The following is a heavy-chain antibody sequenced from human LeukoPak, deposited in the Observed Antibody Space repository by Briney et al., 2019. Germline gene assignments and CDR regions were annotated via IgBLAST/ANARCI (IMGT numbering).Heavy chain of an antibody. CDR3: AREFRSGYSYGYLFY. CDR1: GFTFSNYD. V-gene: IGHV3-30*03. J-gene: IGHJ4*02. Sequence: GGSLRLSCAVSGFTFSNYDVHWVRQAPGKGLEWVAIISYDGSNKYFADSVRGRFTVSRDSSKDTPFLQMNSLRAEDTAVYYCAREFRSGYSYGYLFYWGQGTLVTVSS. D-gene: IGHD5-18*01. CDR2: ISYDGSNK.